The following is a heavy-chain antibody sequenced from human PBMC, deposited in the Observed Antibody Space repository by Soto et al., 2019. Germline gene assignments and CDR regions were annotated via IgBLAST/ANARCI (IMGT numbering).Heavy chain of an antibody. CDR3: ARGYDYGDYPLDY. J-gene: IGHJ4*02. V-gene: IGHV1-3*01. CDR1: GYTFTSYA. D-gene: IGHD4-17*01. Sequence: QVQLVQSGAEVKKPGASVKVSCKASGYTFTSYAMHWVRQAPGQRLEWMGWINAGNGNTKYSQKFQGRVTITRDTSASTAYRELSSLRSEDTAVYYCARGYDYGDYPLDYWGQGTLGTVSS. CDR2: INAGNGNT.